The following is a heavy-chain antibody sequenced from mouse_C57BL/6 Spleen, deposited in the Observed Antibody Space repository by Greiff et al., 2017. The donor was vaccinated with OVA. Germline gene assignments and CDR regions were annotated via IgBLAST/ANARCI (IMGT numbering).Heavy chain of an antibody. CDR2: IYPSDSET. J-gene: IGHJ3*01. CDR1: GYTFTSYW. D-gene: IGHD3-2*02. V-gene: IGHV1-61*01. Sequence: QVQLQQSGAELVRPGSSVKLSCKASGYTFTSYWMDWVKQRPGQGLEWIGNIYPSDSETHYNQKFKDKATLTVDKSSSTAYMQLSSLTSEDSAVYYCARGKTAQATLAYWGQGTLVTVSA. CDR3: ARGKTAQATLAY.